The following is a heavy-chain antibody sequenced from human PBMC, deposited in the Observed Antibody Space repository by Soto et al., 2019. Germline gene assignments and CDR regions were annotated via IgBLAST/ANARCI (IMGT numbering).Heavy chain of an antibody. V-gene: IGHV4-4*02. CDR3: ARVGGSLTTGFDY. Sequence: PSETLSLTCAVFGDSISSDEWWSWVRHPPGKGLDWIGEIYHSGTTNYNPSLKSRVTISVDKSKNQFSLNLRSVTAADTAVYHCARVGGSLTTGFDYWGQGTLVTVSS. CDR1: GDSISSDEW. J-gene: IGHJ4*02. CDR2: IYHSGTT. D-gene: IGHD1-1*01.